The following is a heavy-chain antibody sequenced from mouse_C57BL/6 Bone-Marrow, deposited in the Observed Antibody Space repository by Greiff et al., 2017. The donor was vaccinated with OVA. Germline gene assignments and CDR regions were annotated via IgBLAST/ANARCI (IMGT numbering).Heavy chain of an antibody. CDR3: AREDYYGSSVYYAMDY. D-gene: IGHD1-1*01. CDR1: GYTFTSYW. Sequence: QVQLQQPGAELVMPGASVKLSCKASGYTFTSYWMHWVKQRPGQGLEWIGEIDPSASYTNYNQKFKGKSTLTVDKSSSTAYMQLSSLTSEDSAVYYCAREDYYGSSVYYAMDYWGQGTAVTGSS. J-gene: IGHJ4*01. V-gene: IGHV1-69*01. CDR2: IDPSASYT.